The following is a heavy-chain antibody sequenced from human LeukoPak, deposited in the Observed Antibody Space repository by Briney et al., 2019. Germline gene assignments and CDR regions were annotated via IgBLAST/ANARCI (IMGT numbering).Heavy chain of an antibody. CDR1: GFTFSSYS. J-gene: IGHJ4*02. Sequence: GGSLRLSCAASGFTFSSYSMNWVRQAPGKGLEWVSYISSSSSTIYYADSVKGRFTISRDNSKNTLYLQMNSLRAEDTAVYYCAKEQVYSSGWYTDFDYWGQGTLVTVSS. V-gene: IGHV3-48*01. CDR3: AKEQVYSSGWYTDFDY. D-gene: IGHD6-19*01. CDR2: ISSSSSTI.